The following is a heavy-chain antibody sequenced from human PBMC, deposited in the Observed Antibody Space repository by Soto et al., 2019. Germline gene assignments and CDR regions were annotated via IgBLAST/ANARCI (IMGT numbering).Heavy chain of an antibody. Sequence: PGGSLRLSYTVSGFMFSNYAMTWVRQAPGKGLEWVSTIKPGGEVKYYVDSLEGRFTISRDNAKNSLYLQMNSLRAEDTAVYYCARGLTVTRGCTSTSCYYDALDIWGQGTMVTVSS. V-gene: IGHV3-7*01. CDR2: IKPGGEVK. CDR1: GFMFSNYA. CDR3: ARGLTVTRGCTSTSCYYDALDI. J-gene: IGHJ3*02. D-gene: IGHD2-2*01.